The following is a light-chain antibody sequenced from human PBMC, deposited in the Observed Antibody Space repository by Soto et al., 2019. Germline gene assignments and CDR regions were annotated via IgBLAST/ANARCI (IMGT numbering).Light chain of an antibody. CDR2: KAS. V-gene: IGKV1-5*03. Sequence: DIQMTQSPSTLSGSVGDRVTITCRASQTISSWLAWYQQKPGKAPKLLIYKASTLKSGVPSRFSGSGSGTECTLTISSLQPDDFATYYCQHYNSYSGAFGQGTKVDIK. J-gene: IGKJ1*01. CDR3: QHYNSYSGA. CDR1: QTISSW.